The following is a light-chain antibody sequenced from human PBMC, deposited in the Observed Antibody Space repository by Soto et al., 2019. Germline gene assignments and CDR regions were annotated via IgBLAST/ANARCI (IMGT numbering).Light chain of an antibody. CDR2: GAS. J-gene: IGKJ4*01. CDR1: QSVSSSH. CDR3: QQYGSSPRT. V-gene: IGKV3-20*01. Sequence: EIVLTQSPGTLSLSPGERATLSCRASQSVSSSHLAWYQQKPGQSPRLLIYGASSSATGIPDRLSSSGSGTDFTLTISRLEPEDFAAYYCQQYGSSPRTCGGGTKVEIK.